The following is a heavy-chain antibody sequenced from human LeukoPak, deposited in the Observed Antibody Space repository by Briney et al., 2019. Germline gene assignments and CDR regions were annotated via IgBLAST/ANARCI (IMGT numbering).Heavy chain of an antibody. J-gene: IGHJ6*02. CDR2: INSDGSIT. V-gene: IGHV3-74*01. Sequence: EGSLRLSCAASGFTFTTYWMHWVRQAPGKGLVWVSHINSDGSITSYAGSVKGRFTISRDNAKNTLYLQMNSLRAEDTAVYYCARDAVDTANAVWGQGTTVTVSS. CDR1: GFTFTTYW. D-gene: IGHD5-18*01. CDR3: ARDAVDTANAV.